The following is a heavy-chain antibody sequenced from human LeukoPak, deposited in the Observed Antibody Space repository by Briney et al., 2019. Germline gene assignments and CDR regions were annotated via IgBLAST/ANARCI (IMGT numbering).Heavy chain of an antibody. Sequence: GGSLRLSCAASGFTFDDYGMSWVRQAPGKGLEWVSGINWSGGRTGYADSLKGRFTISRDNAKNTLYLQMNSLRDEDTALYYCARDLTTSDNWGQGALVTVSS. V-gene: IGHV3-20*04. D-gene: IGHD1/OR15-1a*01. J-gene: IGHJ4*02. CDR1: GFTFDDYG. CDR2: INWSGGRT. CDR3: ARDLTTSDN.